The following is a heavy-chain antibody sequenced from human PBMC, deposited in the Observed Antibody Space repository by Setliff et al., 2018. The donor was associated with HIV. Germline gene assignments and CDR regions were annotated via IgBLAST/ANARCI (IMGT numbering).Heavy chain of an antibody. J-gene: IGHJ5*02. CDR2: TYHTGST. D-gene: IGHD3-10*01. CDR3: ARSALLYATRGGWFDP. CDR1: GGSTNNYY. V-gene: IGHV4-59*01. Sequence: SETLSLTCTVSGGSTNNYYWSWIRQPPGKGLQWIGNTYHTGSTNYNPSLRSRVTISIDTSTNQFFLRLKSVTAADTAVYYCARSALLYATRGGWFDPWGQGTLVTVSS.